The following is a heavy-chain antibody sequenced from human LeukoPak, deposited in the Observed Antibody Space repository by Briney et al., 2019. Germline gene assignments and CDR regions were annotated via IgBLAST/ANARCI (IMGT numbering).Heavy chain of an antibody. CDR1: GGSISSGSYY. V-gene: IGHV4-61*02. CDR2: IYTSGST. CDR3: ARSRPRAYDSSGYYFDFDY. D-gene: IGHD3-22*01. Sequence: SETLSLTCTVSGGSISSGSYYWSWIRQPAGKGLEWIGRIYTSGSTNYNPSLKSRVTISVDTSKNQFSLKLSSVTAADTAVYYCARSRPRAYDSSGYYFDFDYWGQGTLVTVSS. J-gene: IGHJ4*02.